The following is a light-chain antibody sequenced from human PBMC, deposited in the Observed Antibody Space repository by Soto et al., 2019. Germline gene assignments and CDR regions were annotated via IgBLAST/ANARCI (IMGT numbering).Light chain of an antibody. Sequence: EIVMTQSPATLSVSPGERATLYCSASQSVSNNLAWYQKKPGQAPRLLIYGESTRATGIQARFSGSGSGTEFTLTISSLQSDDFEVYYCQQYNNWWTVGQGTKVEIK. CDR1: QSVSNN. V-gene: IGKV3-15*01. CDR3: QQYNNWWT. J-gene: IGKJ1*01. CDR2: GES.